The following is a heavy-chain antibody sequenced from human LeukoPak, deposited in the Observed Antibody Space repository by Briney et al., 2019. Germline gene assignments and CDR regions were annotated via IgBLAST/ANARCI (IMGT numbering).Heavy chain of an antibody. CDR2: IIPIFGTA. V-gene: IGHV1-69*01. CDR3: ARDWMDFWSGSPPTHPNWFDP. Sequence: GSSVKVSCRASGGIISSYAISWVRQAPGQGLEWMGGIIPIFGTANYAQKFQGRVTITADESTSTAYMELSSLRSEDTAVYYCARDWMDFWSGSPPTHPNWFDPWGQGTLVTVSS. CDR1: GGIISSYA. D-gene: IGHD3-3*01. J-gene: IGHJ5*02.